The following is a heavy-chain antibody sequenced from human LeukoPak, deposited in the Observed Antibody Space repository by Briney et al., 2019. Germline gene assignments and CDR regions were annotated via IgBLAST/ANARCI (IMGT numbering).Heavy chain of an antibody. CDR3: ASMGGGYNWVDY. Sequence: SETLSLTCTVSGGSISSGGYYWSWIRQHPGKGLEWIGYIYYSGSTYYNPSLKSRVTISVDTSKNQFSLKLSSVTAADRAVYYCASMGGGYNWVDYWGEGTLVTVSS. CDR2: IYYSGST. J-gene: IGHJ4*02. CDR1: GGSISSGGYY. D-gene: IGHD5-12*01. V-gene: IGHV4-31*03.